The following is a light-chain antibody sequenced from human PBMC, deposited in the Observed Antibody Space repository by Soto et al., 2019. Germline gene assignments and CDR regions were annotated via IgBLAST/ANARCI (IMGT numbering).Light chain of an antibody. CDR1: QSVSSN. V-gene: IGKV3-20*01. CDR3: HQYDNSPLT. Sequence: EIVMTQSPATLYVSPGERATLSCRASQSVSSNLAWYQQKPGQAPRLLIVGASSRATGIPDRFSGGGSGTDFTLTISRLEPEDFALYYCHQYDNSPLTFGGGTKVDIK. J-gene: IGKJ4*01. CDR2: GAS.